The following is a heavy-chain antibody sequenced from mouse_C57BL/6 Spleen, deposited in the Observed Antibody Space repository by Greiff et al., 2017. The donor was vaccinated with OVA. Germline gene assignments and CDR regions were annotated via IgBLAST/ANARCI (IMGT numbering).Heavy chain of an antibody. CDR3: ARHDYDDVWAH. CDR2: IRNKANGYTT. CDR1: GFTFTDYY. D-gene: IGHD2-4*01. V-gene: IGHV7-3*01. Sequence: EVKLVESGGGLVQPGGSLSLSCAASGFTFTDYYMSWVRQPPGKALEWLGFIRNKANGYTTEYSASVKGRFTISRDNSQSILYLQMNALRAEDSATYYCARHDYDDVWAHWGQGTTLTVSS. J-gene: IGHJ2*01.